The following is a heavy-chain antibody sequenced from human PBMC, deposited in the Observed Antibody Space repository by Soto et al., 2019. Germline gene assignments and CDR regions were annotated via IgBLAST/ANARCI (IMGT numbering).Heavy chain of an antibody. V-gene: IGHV4-31*03. CDR3: ARGSRGVLDYYYYYGMDV. D-gene: IGHD2-15*01. CDR2: IYYSGST. CDR1: GGSIISGGYY. J-gene: IGHJ6*02. Sequence: SETLSLTCTVSGGSIISGGYYFICIRQHPWNGLEWIGYIYYSGSTYYNPSLKSRVTISVDTSKNQFSLKLSSVTAADTAVYYCARGSRGVLDYYYYYGMDVWGQGTTVTVSS.